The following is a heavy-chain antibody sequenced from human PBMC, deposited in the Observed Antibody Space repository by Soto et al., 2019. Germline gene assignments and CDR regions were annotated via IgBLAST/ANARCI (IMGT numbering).Heavy chain of an antibody. CDR1: GFTLSSYW. D-gene: IGHD6-19*01. V-gene: IGHV3-74*01. Sequence: EVQLVESGGGLVQPGGSLRLSCAASGFTLSSYWMHWVRQAPGRELMWVSRISSDGTDVLHADSVKGRFTISRDNARNAVYLQMNSLRAEDTAVYFCARDQTVPGTSTLDSGGQGTLVAVSS. CDR3: ARDQTVPGTSTLDS. J-gene: IGHJ4*02. CDR2: ISSDGTDV.